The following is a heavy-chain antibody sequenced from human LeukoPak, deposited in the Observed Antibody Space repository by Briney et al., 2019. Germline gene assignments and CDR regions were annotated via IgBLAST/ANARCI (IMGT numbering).Heavy chain of an antibody. J-gene: IGHJ5*02. Sequence: ASVTVSCKASGYTFTSYGISWVRQAPGQGLEWMGWISAYNGNTNYAQKLQGRVTMTTDTSTSTAYMELRSLRSDDTAVYYCARGAYCSSTSCYRSPFDPWGQGTLVTVSS. CDR3: ARGAYCSSTSCYRSPFDP. D-gene: IGHD2-2*02. V-gene: IGHV1-18*01. CDR1: GYTFTSYG. CDR2: ISAYNGNT.